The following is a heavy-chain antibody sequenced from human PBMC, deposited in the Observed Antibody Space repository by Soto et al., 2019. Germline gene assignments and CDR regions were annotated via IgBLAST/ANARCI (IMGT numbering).Heavy chain of an antibody. D-gene: IGHD2-15*01. CDR2: VRSKADGGTI. CDR1: GFTFKNAW. Sequence: EVQLVESGGGLVKPGGSLRLSCSASGFTFKNAWFNWVRQAPGQGLEWVGRVRSKADGGTIEYAAPVKARFSISRDDSKNMLCXXXXXLXTXXXXXXXXXXXXXXXAVASTDFDYWGRGTLVTVSS. V-gene: IGHV3-15*07. J-gene: IGHJ4*02. CDR3: XXXXXXXAVASTDFDY.